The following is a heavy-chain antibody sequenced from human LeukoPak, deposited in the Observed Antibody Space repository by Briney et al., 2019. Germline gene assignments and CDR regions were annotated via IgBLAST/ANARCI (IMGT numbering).Heavy chain of an antibody. CDR2: ISGSGGST. D-gene: IGHD6-19*01. J-gene: IGHJ4*02. CDR1: GFTFSSCA. Sequence: GGSLRLSCAASGFTFSSCAMSWVRQAPGKGLEWVSAISGSGGSTYYADSVKGRFTISRDNSKNTLYLQMNSLRAEDTAVYYCAGSYSSGWYGDYWGQGTLVTVSS. V-gene: IGHV3-23*01. CDR3: AGSYSSGWYGDY.